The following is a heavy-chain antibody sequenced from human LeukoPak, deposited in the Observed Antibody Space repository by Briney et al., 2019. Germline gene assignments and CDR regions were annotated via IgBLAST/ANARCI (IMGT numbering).Heavy chain of an antibody. CDR3: AREGPYSGYKPLRYYYYYYMDV. CDR1: GFTFSTYS. V-gene: IGHV3-21*01. CDR2: ISTTSRYI. J-gene: IGHJ6*03. Sequence: PGGSLRLSCAASGFTFSTYSMNWDRQAPGKGLEWVSSISTTSRYIYYADSVKGRFTISRDNAKDSLYLQMNSLRAEDTAVYYCAREGPYSGYKPLRYYYYYYMDVWGKGTTVTVSS. D-gene: IGHD5-12*01.